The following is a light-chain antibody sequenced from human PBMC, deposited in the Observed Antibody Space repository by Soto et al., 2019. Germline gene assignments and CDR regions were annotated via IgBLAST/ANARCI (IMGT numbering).Light chain of an antibody. CDR2: AAS. Sequence: DIQMTQSPSSLSASVGDRVTITCRASQSISSYLNWYQQKPGKAPKLLIYAASNLQSGVPSRFSGSGSGTDFTLTISSLLPEDFATYYCQQSYSTPLTFGGGTK. J-gene: IGKJ4*01. V-gene: IGKV1-39*01. CDR1: QSISSY. CDR3: QQSYSTPLT.